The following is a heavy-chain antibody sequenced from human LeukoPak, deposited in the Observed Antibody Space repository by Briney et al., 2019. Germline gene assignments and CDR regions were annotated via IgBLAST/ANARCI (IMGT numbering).Heavy chain of an antibody. CDR3: AGTMVRGVIIV. V-gene: IGHV4-30-2*01. J-gene: IGHJ4*02. Sequence: SQTLSLTCVVSGGSLSSGGYSWSWLRQPPGTGLEWIGYIYHSGSTYYNPSLKSRVTISVDRSKNQFSLKLSSVTAADTAVYYCAGTMVRGVIIVWGQGTLVTVSS. CDR2: IYHSGST. D-gene: IGHD3-10*01. CDR1: GGSLSSGGYS.